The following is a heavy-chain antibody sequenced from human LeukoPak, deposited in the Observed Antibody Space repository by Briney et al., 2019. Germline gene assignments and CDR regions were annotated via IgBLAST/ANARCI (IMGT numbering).Heavy chain of an antibody. CDR1: GFTFSSYW. CDR3: VSVAGYLNY. D-gene: IGHD6-19*01. Sequence: GGSLRLSCAASGFTFSSYWMSWVRQAPGKGLEWVANINEHGTKTFYVDSVKGRFTISRDNAKSSLFLQMNSLRAEDTAIYFCVSVAGYLNYWGQGSLVAVSS. V-gene: IGHV3-7*01. J-gene: IGHJ4*02. CDR2: INEHGTKT.